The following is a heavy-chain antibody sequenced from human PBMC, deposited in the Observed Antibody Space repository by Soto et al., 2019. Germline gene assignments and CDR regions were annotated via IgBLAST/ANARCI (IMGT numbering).Heavy chain of an antibody. V-gene: IGHV1-3*01. Sequence: GASVKVSCKASGYTFTGYAMHCVRQAPGQRLEWMGWINAGNGNTKYSQKFQGRVTITRDTSASTAYMELSSLRSEDTAVYYCARVSGYYLPDYWGQGTLVTVSS. CDR3: ARVSGYYLPDY. CDR1: GYTFTGYA. CDR2: INAGNGNT. D-gene: IGHD5-12*01. J-gene: IGHJ4*02.